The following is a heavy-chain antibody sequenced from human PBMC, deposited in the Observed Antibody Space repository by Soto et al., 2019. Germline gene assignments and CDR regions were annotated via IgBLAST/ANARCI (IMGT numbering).Heavy chain of an antibody. J-gene: IGHJ6*02. Sequence: ASVKVSCKASGGTFSSSGFSWVRQAPGQGLEWMGMIVPSLDTTNYAQKFQARVTITADEVTSTAYMELRSLRSEDTAVYYCARWPQPRYTADPYAVDVWGQGTRVTVSS. CDR3: ARWPQPRYTADPYAVDV. CDR1: GGTFSSSG. D-gene: IGHD3-16*02. V-gene: IGHV1-69*11. CDR2: IVPSLDTT.